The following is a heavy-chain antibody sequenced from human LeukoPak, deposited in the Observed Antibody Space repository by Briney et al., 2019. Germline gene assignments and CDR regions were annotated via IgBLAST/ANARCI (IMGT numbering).Heavy chain of an antibody. Sequence: PSETLSLTCTVSGGXISSQFCSWIREPPGKGLEWIGNIYNSGTTNYNPSLESRVTISVDTSKNQLSLQLTSVTAADTAVYYCTKATQWLAFDYWGRGTLVTVSS. V-gene: IGHV4-59*11. CDR3: TKATQWLAFDY. CDR1: GGXISSQF. CDR2: IYNSGTT. J-gene: IGHJ4*02. D-gene: IGHD6-19*01.